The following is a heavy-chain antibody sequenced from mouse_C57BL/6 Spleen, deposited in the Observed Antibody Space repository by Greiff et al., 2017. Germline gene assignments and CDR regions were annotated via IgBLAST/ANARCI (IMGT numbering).Heavy chain of an antibody. Sequence: EVQLVESGPELVKPGASVKISCKASGYSFTGYYMNWVKQSPEKSLEWIGEINPSTGGTTYNQKFKAKATLTVDKSSSTAYMQLKSLTSEDSAVYYCARSRDYDAGDFDVWGTGTTVTVSS. CDR2: INPSTGGT. CDR3: ARSRDYDAGDFDV. CDR1: GYSFTGYY. D-gene: IGHD2-4*01. V-gene: IGHV1-42*01. J-gene: IGHJ1*03.